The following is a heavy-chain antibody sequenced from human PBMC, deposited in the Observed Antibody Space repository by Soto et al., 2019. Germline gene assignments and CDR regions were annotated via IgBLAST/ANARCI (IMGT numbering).Heavy chain of an antibody. CDR3: ARGRHNDYGDYDYYYGMDV. J-gene: IGHJ6*02. CDR2: INHSGST. V-gene: IGHV4-34*01. CDR1: GGSFSGYY. Sequence: QVQLQQWGAGLLKPSETLSLTCAVYGGSFSGYYWSWIRQPPGKGLEWIGEINHSGSTNYNPSLKSGVTISVDTSKNQFSLKLSSLTAADTAVYYCARGRHNDYGDYDYYYGMDVWGQGTTVTVSS. D-gene: IGHD4-17*01.